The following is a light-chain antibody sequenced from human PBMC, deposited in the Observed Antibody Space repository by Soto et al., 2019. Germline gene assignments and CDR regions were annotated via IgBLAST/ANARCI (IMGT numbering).Light chain of an antibody. Sequence: QPVLTQPPSASGSPGQSVTISCTGTSSDVGGYNYVSWFQQQPGKAHKLMIYEVSKRPSGVPDRFYGSKSGSTASLTVSGLQAEDEADYYCTSYAGSKNLVFGGGTKLTVL. CDR1: SSDVGGYNY. CDR2: EVS. J-gene: IGLJ2*01. CDR3: TSYAGSKNLV. V-gene: IGLV2-8*01.